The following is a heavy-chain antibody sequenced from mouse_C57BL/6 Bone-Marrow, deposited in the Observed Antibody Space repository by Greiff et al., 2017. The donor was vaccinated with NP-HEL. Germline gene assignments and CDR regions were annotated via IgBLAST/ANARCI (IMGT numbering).Heavy chain of an antibody. CDR2: IYPGDGDT. J-gene: IGHJ2*01. CDR3: ARNNWDYFDY. D-gene: IGHD4-1*02. V-gene: IGHV1-82*01. CDR1: GYAFSSSW. Sequence: VQLQQSGPELVKPGASVKISCKASGYAFSSSWMNWVKQRPGKGLEWIGRIYPGDGDTNYNGKFKGKATLTADKSSSTAYMQLSSLTSEDSAVYFCARNNWDYFDYWGQGTTLTVSS.